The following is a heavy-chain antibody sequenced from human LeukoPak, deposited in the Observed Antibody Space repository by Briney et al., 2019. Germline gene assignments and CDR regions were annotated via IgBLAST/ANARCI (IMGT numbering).Heavy chain of an antibody. CDR2: ISYDGSNK. J-gene: IGHJ4*02. V-gene: IGHV3-30-3*01. CDR3: ARGGPLPGSTSSY. D-gene: IGHD2-2*01. CDR1: GFTFSSYA. Sequence: GGSLRLSCAASGFTFSSYAMHWVRQAPGKGLEWVAVISYDGSNKYYADSVKGRFTISRDNSKNTLYLQMNSLRAEDTAVYYCARGGPLPGSTSSYWGQGTLVTVSS.